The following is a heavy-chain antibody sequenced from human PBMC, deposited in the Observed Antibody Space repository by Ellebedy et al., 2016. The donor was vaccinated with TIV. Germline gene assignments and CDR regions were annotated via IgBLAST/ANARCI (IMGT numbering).Heavy chain of an antibody. CDR3: ARGGGLAVANFDY. CDR2: IYSGGST. J-gene: IGHJ4*02. CDR1: GFTVSSNY. V-gene: IGHV3-66*01. D-gene: IGHD6-19*01. Sequence: PGGSLRLSCAASGFTVSSNYMSWVRQAPGKGLEWVSVIYSGGSTYNADSVKGRFTISRDNSKNTLYLQMNSLRAEDTAVYYCARGGGLAVANFDYWGQGTLVTVSS.